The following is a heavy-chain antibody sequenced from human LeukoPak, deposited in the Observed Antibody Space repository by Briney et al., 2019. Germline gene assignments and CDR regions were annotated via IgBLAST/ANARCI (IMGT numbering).Heavy chain of an antibody. CDR1: GFTFNSYW. D-gene: IGHD3-16*02. CDR3: AIRRYLAGFDY. Sequence: PGGSLRLSCAASGFTFNSYWMHWVRQAPGKGLVWVSRINSDGSSISYADSVKGRFTISRDNAKNTLYLQMNSLRAEDTAVYYCAIRRYLAGFDYWGQGTLVTVSS. V-gene: IGHV3-74*01. J-gene: IGHJ4*02. CDR2: INSDGSSI.